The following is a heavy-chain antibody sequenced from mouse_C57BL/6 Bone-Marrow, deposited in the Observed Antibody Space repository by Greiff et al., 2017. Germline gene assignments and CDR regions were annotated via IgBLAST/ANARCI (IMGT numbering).Heavy chain of an antibody. V-gene: IGHV1-82*01. CDR2: IYPGDGDT. CDR1: GYAFSSSW. Sequence: VQLQESGPELVKPGASVKISCKASGYAFSSSWMNWVKQRPGKGLEWIGRIYPGDGDTNYNGKFTGKATLTADKSSSTAYMQLSRLTSEDAAVYFCAREITTVVATNFDYWGQGTTLTVSS. D-gene: IGHD1-1*01. J-gene: IGHJ2*01. CDR3: AREITTVVATNFDY.